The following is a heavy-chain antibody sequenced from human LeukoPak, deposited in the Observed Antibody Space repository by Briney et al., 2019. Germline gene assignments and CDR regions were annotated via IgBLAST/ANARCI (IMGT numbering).Heavy chain of an antibody. V-gene: IGHV4-31*03. CDR3: ARDRSSGYLLDY. D-gene: IGHD3-22*01. Sequence: SETLSLTRTVSGGSISSTSYYWGWIRQPPGKGLEWIGYIYYSGSTYYNPSLKSRVTISVDTSKNQFSLKLSSVTAADTAVYYCARDRSSGYLLDYWGQGTLVTVSS. CDR1: GGSISSTSYY. CDR2: IYYSGST. J-gene: IGHJ4*02.